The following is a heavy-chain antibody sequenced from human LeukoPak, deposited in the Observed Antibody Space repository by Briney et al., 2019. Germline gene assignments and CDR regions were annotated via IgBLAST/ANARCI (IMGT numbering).Heavy chain of an antibody. CDR1: GGSISSYY. Sequence: PSETLSLTCTVSGGSISSYYWSWIRQPPGKGLEWIGYIYYSGSTNYNPSLKSRVTISVDTSKNQFSLKLSSVTAADTAVYYCARVGSKAAAGTPGYWGQGTLVTVSS. CDR3: ARVGSKAAAGTPGY. J-gene: IGHJ4*02. D-gene: IGHD6-13*01. CDR2: IYYSGST. V-gene: IGHV4-59*01.